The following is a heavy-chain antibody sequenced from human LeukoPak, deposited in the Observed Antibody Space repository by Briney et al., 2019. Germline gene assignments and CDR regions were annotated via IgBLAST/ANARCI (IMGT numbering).Heavy chain of an antibody. Sequence: ASVKVSCKASGYTFTGYYMHWVRQAPGQVLAWMGWINPNSGGTNYAQKFQGRVTMTRDTSISTAYMELSRLRSDDTAVYYCAREAFSGSFFSYWGQGTLVTVSS. J-gene: IGHJ4*02. V-gene: IGHV1-2*02. D-gene: IGHD1-26*01. CDR3: AREAFSGSFFSY. CDR2: INPNSGGT. CDR1: GYTFTGYY.